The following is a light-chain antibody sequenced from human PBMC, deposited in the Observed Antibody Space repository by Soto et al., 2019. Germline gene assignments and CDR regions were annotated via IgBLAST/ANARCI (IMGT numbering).Light chain of an antibody. J-gene: IGKJ1*01. Sequence: DIQMTQSPSSLSGFVGDRLNITCRASQGISNYLAWYQQKAGKAPKLLIYAASTLQSGVPSRFSGSGSGTDFTLTISSLQPEDVATYYCQKYNSAPQTFGQGTKVDIK. V-gene: IGKV1-27*01. CDR3: QKYNSAPQT. CDR1: QGISNY. CDR2: AAS.